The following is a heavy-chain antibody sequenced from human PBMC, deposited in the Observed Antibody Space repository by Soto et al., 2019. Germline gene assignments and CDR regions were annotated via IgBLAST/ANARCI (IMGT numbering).Heavy chain of an antibody. D-gene: IGHD6-6*01. CDR2: IIPIFGTA. CDR3: AREDSSSSQAFDI. J-gene: IGHJ3*02. CDR1: GGTFSSYA. V-gene: IGHV1-69*06. Sequence: SVKVSCKASGGTFSSYAISWVRQAPGQGLEWMGGIIPIFGTANYAQKFQGRVTITADKSTSTAYMELSSLRSEDTAVYYCAREDSSSSQAFDIWGQGTMVTVSS.